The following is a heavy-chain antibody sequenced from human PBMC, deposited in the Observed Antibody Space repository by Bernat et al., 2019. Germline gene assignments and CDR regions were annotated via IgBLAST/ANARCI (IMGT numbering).Heavy chain of an antibody. D-gene: IGHD2-15*01. Sequence: EVQLVESGGGFVQPGGSLRLSCAASDFTFSACTMTWVRQAPGKGLEWVSVIGGSGDRIHYADSVKGRFTISRDNSKNTLYLQMNSLRAADTAVYYCAETWVVAAKAWFDPWGQGTLVTVSS. J-gene: IGHJ5*02. V-gene: IGHV3-23*04. CDR1: DFTFSACT. CDR3: AETWVVAAKAWFDP. CDR2: IGGSGDRI.